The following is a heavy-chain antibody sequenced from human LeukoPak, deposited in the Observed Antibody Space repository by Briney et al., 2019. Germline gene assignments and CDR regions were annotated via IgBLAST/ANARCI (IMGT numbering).Heavy chain of an antibody. CDR3: AKGAYSGYSSFDY. CDR2: ISGSGGST. Sequence: GGSLRLSCAAPGFTFSSYAMSSVRQAPGKGLEWVSAISGSGGSTYYADSVKGRFTISRDNSKNTLYLQMNSLRAEDTAVYYCAKGAYSGYSSFDYWGQGTLVTVSS. CDR1: GFTFSSYA. D-gene: IGHD5-12*01. V-gene: IGHV3-23*01. J-gene: IGHJ4*02.